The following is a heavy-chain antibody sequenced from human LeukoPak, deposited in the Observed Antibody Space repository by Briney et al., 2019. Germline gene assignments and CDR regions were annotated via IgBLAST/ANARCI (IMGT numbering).Heavy chain of an antibody. J-gene: IGHJ5*02. CDR1: GGTFSSYA. Sequence: GASVKVSCKASGGTFSSYAISWVRQAPGQGLEWMGGIIPIFGTANYAQKFQGRVTITADESTSTAYMELSSLRSEDTAVYYCARGGPNGYTYAVRYYNWFDPWGQGTLVTVSS. D-gene: IGHD5-24*01. CDR3: ARGGPNGYTYAVRYYNWFDP. CDR2: IIPIFGTA. V-gene: IGHV1-69*13.